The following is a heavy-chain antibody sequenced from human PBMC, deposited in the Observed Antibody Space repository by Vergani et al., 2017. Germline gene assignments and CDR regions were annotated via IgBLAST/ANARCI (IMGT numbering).Heavy chain of an antibody. D-gene: IGHD5-18*01. CDR2: IYTSGST. V-gene: IGHV4-61*02. Sequence: QVQLQESGPGLVKPSQTLSLTCTVSGGSISSGSYYWSWIRPPAGKGLEWIGRIYTSGSTNYNPSLKSRGTISADTSKNQYSLKLSSVTAADTAVYYCARALVDTLYYYYGMDVWGQGTTVTVSS. CDR1: GGSISSGSYY. CDR3: ARALVDTLYYYYGMDV. J-gene: IGHJ6*02.